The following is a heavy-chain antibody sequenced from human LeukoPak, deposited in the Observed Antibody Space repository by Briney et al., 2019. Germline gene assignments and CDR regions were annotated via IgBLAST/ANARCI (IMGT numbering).Heavy chain of an antibody. Sequence: PSESLSLTCIVSDDSISDYYRGGIRQPPGEGLEWIGYFYNSGRSTYNPSLKSRVTISADTSKNRFSLKLNSVTTADRAVYYCTGGAGWLIDYWGQGILVTVSS. J-gene: IGHJ4*02. D-gene: IGHD3-16*01. CDR2: FYNSGRS. CDR3: TGGAGWLIDY. V-gene: IGHV4-59*01. CDR1: DDSISDYY.